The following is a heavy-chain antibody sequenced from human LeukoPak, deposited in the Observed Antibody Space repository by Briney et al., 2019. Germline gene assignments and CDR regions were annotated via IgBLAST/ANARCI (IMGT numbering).Heavy chain of an antibody. D-gene: IGHD6-13*01. Sequence: SETLSLTCAVSGGSISSGGYSWSWIRQPPGKGLEWIGYIYHSGSTYYNPSLKSRVTISVDRSKNQFSLKLSSVTAADTAVYYCARVHSSSWASYYYYYGMDVWGQGTTVTVSS. J-gene: IGHJ6*02. CDR3: ARVHSSSWASYYYYYGMDV. CDR2: IYHSGST. V-gene: IGHV4-30-2*01. CDR1: GGSISSGGYS.